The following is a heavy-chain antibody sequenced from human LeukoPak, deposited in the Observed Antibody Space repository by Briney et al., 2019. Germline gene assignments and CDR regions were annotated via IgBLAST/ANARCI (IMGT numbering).Heavy chain of an antibody. CDR3: AREGSSGRVAEAFDY. D-gene: IGHD3-16*01. J-gene: IGHJ4*02. CDR1: GGSFSGYY. CDR2: INHSGST. V-gene: IGHV4-34*01. Sequence: SETLSLTCAVYGGSFSGYYWSWIRQPPGEGLEWIGEINHSGSTNYNPSLKSRVTISVDTSKNQFSLKLSSVTAADTAVYYCAREGSSGRVAEAFDYWGQGTLVTVSS.